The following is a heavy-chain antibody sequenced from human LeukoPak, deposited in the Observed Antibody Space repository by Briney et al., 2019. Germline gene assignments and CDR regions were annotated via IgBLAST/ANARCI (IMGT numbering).Heavy chain of an antibody. V-gene: IGHV3-23*01. CDR3: AKSSSSWYRFDY. CDR2: ISGSGGST. Sequence: GGSLRLSCAASGFTFSSYAMSWVRQAPGKGLERVSAISGSGGSTYYADSVKGRFTISRDNSKNTLYLQMNSLRAEDTAVYYCAKSSSSWYRFDYWGQGTLVTVSS. J-gene: IGHJ4*02. D-gene: IGHD6-13*01. CDR1: GFTFSSYA.